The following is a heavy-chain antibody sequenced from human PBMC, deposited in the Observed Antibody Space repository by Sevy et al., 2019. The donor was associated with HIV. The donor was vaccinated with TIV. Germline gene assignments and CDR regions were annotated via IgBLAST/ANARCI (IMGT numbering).Heavy chain of an antibody. CDR3: AKFAGDFPHFDF. CDR2: IFRNFRGVDVT. D-gene: IGHD7-27*01. J-gene: IGHJ4*02. Sequence: GGSLRLSCTTSGFTFTSYAMNWVRQAPGKGLEWVSTIFRNFRGVDVTYYTDSVEGRFTISRDNSKSTVYLHMNSLRAEDTALYYCAKFAGDFPHFDFWGQGTLVTVSS. CDR1: GFTFTSYA. V-gene: IGHV3-23*01.